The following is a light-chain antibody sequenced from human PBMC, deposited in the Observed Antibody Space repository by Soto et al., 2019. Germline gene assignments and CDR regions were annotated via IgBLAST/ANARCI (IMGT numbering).Light chain of an antibody. V-gene: IGKV3-15*01. J-gene: IGKJ5*01. CDR1: QDIRSS. Sequence: EIVMTQSPATLSVSPGERVTLSCRASQDIRSSLAWYQQKPGQAPRLLIYAASTRATGIPARFSGSGSGTEFTFTISSLQSEDFAVYYCQQYHKWPITFGQGTRLEIK. CDR3: QQYHKWPIT. CDR2: AAS.